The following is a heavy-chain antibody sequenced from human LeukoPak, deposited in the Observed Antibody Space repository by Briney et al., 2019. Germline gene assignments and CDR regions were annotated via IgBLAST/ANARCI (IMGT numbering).Heavy chain of an antibody. V-gene: IGHV1-2*02. CDR1: GYTFTGYY. CDR3: AREGYYGSGSTLDY. D-gene: IGHD3-10*01. CDR2: INPNSGGT. J-gene: IGHJ4*02. Sequence: ASVKVSCKASGYTFTGYYMHWVRQAPGQGLEWMGWINPNSGGTNYAQKFQGRVTMTRDTSTSTVYMELSSLRSEDTAVYYCAREGYYGSGSTLDYWGQGTLVTVSS.